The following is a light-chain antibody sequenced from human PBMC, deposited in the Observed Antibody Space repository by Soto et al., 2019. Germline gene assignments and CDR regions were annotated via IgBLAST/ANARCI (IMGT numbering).Light chain of an antibody. Sequence: DIQMTQFPSTLSADVGDRVTITCRASQSVNKWLAWYQQKPGKAPRLLMYDVSILESGVPSRFSGNGSGAEFTLTISSLPPEDSATYYCQQYATYMLTFGGGTKVGFK. CDR2: DVS. V-gene: IGKV1-5*01. CDR1: QSVNKW. CDR3: QQYATYMLT. J-gene: IGKJ4*01.